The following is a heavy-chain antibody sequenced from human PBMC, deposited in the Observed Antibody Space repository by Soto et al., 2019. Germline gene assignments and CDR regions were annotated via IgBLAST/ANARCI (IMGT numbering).Heavy chain of an antibody. CDR1: GYTFTGYY. CDR3: ARGTTAAVQAANVWFDP. Sequence: ASVKVSCKASGYTFTGYYMHWVRQAPGQGLEWMGWINPNSGGTDYAQKFQGWVTMTRDTSISTAYMELSRLRSDDTAVYYCARGTTAAVQAANVWFDPWGQGTLVTVSS. CDR2: INPNSGGT. V-gene: IGHV1-2*04. D-gene: IGHD2-2*01. J-gene: IGHJ5*02.